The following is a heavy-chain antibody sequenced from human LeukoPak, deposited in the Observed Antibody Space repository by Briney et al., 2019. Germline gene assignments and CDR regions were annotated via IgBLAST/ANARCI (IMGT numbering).Heavy chain of an antibody. CDR2: IRQDGGEK. J-gene: IGHJ4*02. V-gene: IGHV3-7*01. CDR1: GFTFSSYG. CDR3: ARDGTAAGLYFDL. Sequence: GGSLRLSCAVSGFTFSSYGMNWVRQAPGKGLEWVASIRQDGGEKSYVDSVKGRLTISRDNTKNSLYLQMSSLRAEDTGVYYCARDGTAAGLYFDLWGQGTLVTVSS. D-gene: IGHD6-13*01.